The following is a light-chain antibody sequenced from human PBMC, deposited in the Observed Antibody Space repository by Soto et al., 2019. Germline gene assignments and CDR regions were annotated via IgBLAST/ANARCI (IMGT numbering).Light chain of an antibody. Sequence: QSALTQPASVSGSPGQSITISCTGTSSDVGAYDYVSWYQQHPGEVPKLMIFDVSDRPSGVSNRFSGSKSGNTASLTISGLQAEDEADYYCSLFTTSTSHVFGTGTKLTVL. V-gene: IGLV2-14*03. CDR1: SSDVGAYDY. CDR3: SLFTTSTSHV. J-gene: IGLJ1*01. CDR2: DVS.